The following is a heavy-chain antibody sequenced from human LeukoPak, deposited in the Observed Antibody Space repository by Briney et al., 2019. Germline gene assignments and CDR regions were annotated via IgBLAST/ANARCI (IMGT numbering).Heavy chain of an antibody. D-gene: IGHD4-17*01. Sequence: SETLSLTCSVSGGSVSGHYWSWIRQTPARGLEWLGFVFASGSTKYNPFFKSRVTMSADMSRNQFYLGLHSVTAADTAVYYCARHQHYGDYDYFDFWGQGTLVAVSS. CDR2: VFASGST. CDR1: GGSVSGHY. J-gene: IGHJ4*02. V-gene: IGHV4-59*08. CDR3: ARHQHYGDYDYFDF.